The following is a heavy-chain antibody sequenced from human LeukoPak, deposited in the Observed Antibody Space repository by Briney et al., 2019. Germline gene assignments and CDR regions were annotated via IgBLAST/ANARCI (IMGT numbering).Heavy chain of an antibody. CDR3: ARASVVVPAAIGGFDY. V-gene: IGHV3-30*01. D-gene: IGHD2-2*02. Sequence: GRSLRLSCAASGFTFSSYAMHWVRQAPGKGLEWVAVISYDGSNKYYADSVKGRFTISRDNSKNTLYLQMNSLRAEDTAVYYRARASVVVPAAIGGFDYWGQGTLVTVSS. CDR1: GFTFSSYA. J-gene: IGHJ4*02. CDR2: ISYDGSNK.